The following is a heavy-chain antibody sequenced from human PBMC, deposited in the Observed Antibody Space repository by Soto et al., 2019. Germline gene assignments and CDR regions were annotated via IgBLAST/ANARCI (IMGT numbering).Heavy chain of an antibody. V-gene: IGHV1-69*01. J-gene: IGHJ5*02. D-gene: IGHD6-6*01. Sequence: QVQLVQSGAEVRKPGSSVKVSCKISGGTFTNYVISWLRQDPGQGLEWMGGLIPIFGAANLAQKFQGRVTITADESTSTVNIELSSLTSEDTAVYYCASGRSSRKCDPWGQGTLGTVSS. CDR2: LIPIFGAA. CDR1: GGTFTNYV. CDR3: ASGRSSRKCDP.